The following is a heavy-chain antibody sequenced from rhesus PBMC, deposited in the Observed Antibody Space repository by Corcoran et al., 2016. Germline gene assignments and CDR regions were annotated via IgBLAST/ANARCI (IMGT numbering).Heavy chain of an antibody. V-gene: IGHV4-76*01. Sequence: QVQLQETGPGLVKPSETLSVTCAVSGGSISSGYDWSWIRQPPGKGLEWIGYIYGSSVSTNYNPSLKNRGTISKDTSKNQFSLKLSSVTAADTAVYYCARAGAVIYGLDSWGQGVVVTVSS. CDR3: ARAGAVIYGLDS. J-gene: IGHJ6*01. D-gene: IGHD1-44*02. CDR1: GGSISSGYD. CDR2: IYGSSVST.